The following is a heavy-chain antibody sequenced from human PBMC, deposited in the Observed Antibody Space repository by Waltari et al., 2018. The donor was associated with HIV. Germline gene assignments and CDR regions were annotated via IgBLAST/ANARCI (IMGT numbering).Heavy chain of an antibody. CDR3: ARHLVEGYSHAFGY. CDR2: IYPGDSDT. J-gene: IGHJ4*02. Sequence: EVQLVQSGAEVKTPGESLKISCKGSGYTFSNPWIAWVRQMPGKGLEWMGIIYPGDSDTKYSPSFQGQVTISVDKSISTAYLQWSSLKASDTAMYYCARHLVEGYSHAFGYWGQGTLVAVSS. D-gene: IGHD3-16*01. V-gene: IGHV5-51*01. CDR1: GYTFSNPW.